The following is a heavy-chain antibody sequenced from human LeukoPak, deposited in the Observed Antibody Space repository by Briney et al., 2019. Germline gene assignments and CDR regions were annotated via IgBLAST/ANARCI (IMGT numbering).Heavy chain of an antibody. CDR3: ARFSRVFMVRGEFYYYYGMDV. D-gene: IGHD3-10*01. Sequence: SETLSLTCAVYGGSFSGYYWSWIRQPPGKGLEWIGEINHSGSTNHNPSLKSRVTISVDTSKNQFSLKLSSLTAADTAVYYCARFSRVFMVRGEFYYYYGMDVWGQGTTVTVSS. V-gene: IGHV4-34*01. CDR1: GGSFSGYY. J-gene: IGHJ6*02. CDR2: INHSGST.